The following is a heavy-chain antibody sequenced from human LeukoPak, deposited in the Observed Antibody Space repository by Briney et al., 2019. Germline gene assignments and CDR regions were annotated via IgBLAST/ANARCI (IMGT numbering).Heavy chain of an antibody. D-gene: IGHD3-16*01. CDR2: IYPGDSEI. V-gene: IGHV5-51*01. Sequence: SGESLKISCQGSGYSFPTYWIGWVRQMPGKGLEWMGIIYPGDSEIKYSPSFQGQVTISADKSISTAYLQWNSLKASDSAMYYCARHDQLGELALSIIYWGQGTPVTVSS. CDR3: ARHDQLGELALSIIY. J-gene: IGHJ4*02. CDR1: GYSFPTYW.